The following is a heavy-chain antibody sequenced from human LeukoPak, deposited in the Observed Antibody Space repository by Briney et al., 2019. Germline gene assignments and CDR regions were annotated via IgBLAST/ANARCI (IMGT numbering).Heavy chain of an antibody. V-gene: IGHV3-66*01. CDR3: ARSPNYYGSGSSTDY. D-gene: IGHD3-10*01. CDR1: GFTVSSNY. CDR2: IYSGGST. J-gene: IGHJ4*02. Sequence: GGSLRLSCAASGFTVSSNYMSRVRQAPGKGLEWVSVIYSGGSTYYADSVKGRFTISRDNSKNTLYLQMNSLGAEDTAVYYCARSPNYYGSGSSTDYWGQGTLVTVSS.